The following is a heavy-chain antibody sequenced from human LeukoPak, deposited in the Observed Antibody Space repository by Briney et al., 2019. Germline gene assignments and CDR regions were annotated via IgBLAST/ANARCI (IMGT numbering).Heavy chain of an antibody. CDR1: GFTFSSYS. V-gene: IGHV3-48*01. J-gene: IGHJ4*02. CDR3: VRDNPRCCGVVPANIDDY. Sequence: GGSLRLSCAASGFTFSSYSMNWVRQAPGKGLEWVSYISSSSSTIYYADSVKGRFTISRDNAKNSLYLQMHSLSAEDTAVYYCVRDNPRCCGVVPANIDDYWGQGTLVTVSS. CDR2: ISSSSSTI. D-gene: IGHD2-15*01.